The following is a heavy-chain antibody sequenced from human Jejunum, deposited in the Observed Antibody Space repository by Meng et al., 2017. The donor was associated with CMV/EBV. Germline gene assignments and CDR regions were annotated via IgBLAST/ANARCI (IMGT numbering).Heavy chain of an antibody. Sequence: GELVQAGGGVNEAWASLKASFKGSGYTFTNYGNTWVRQAPGQGLEWMGWISAYNGNTNYAQTLQGRVTMTTDTSPSTAYMELRSLRSDDTAVYYCARVEVGITSRDYWGQGTLVTVSS. V-gene: IGHV1-18*01. CDR3: ARVEVGITSRDY. CDR1: GYTFTNYG. D-gene: IGHD1-26*01. CDR2: ISAYNGNT. J-gene: IGHJ4*02.